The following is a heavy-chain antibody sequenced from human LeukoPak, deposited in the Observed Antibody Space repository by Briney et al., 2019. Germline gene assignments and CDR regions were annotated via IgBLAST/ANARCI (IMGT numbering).Heavy chain of an antibody. CDR2: TNGSGVSI. CDR1: GFTFKSYV. Sequence: GGSLRLSCAASGFTFKSYVMNWVRQAPGKGLEWLATNGSGVSISYADSVKGRFTISRDNSNNTLYLQMNSLRVEDTAIYYCAKDLGWELPAEAYWGQGILVTVSS. V-gene: IGHV3-23*01. J-gene: IGHJ4*02. CDR3: AKDLGWELPAEAY. D-gene: IGHD1-26*01.